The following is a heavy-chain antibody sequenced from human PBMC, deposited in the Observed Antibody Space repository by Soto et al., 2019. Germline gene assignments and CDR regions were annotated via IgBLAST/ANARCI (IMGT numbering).Heavy chain of an antibody. CDR3: ARASAEGYYSYYGMDV. Sequence: QVQLQESGPGLVKPSETLSLTCTVSGGSISSYYWSWIRQPPGKGLEWIGYIYYSGSTNYNPSLKSRVTISVDTSKNQFSRKLSSVTAADTAVYYCARASAEGYYSYYGMDVWGQGTTVTVSS. CDR2: IYYSGST. D-gene: IGHD6-19*01. CDR1: GGSISSYY. J-gene: IGHJ6*02. V-gene: IGHV4-59*01.